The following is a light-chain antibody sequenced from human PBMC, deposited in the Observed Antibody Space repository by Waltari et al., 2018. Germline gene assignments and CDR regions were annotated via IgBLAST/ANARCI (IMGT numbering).Light chain of an antibody. J-gene: IGKJ5*01. V-gene: IGKV3D-15*01. CDR1: QSVITK. CDR2: GAS. CDR3: QQYSKWPIT. Sequence: EIMMTQSPATLSVSPGERVTLSCRASQSVITKLGWYQQKAGQAPSLLIYGASTRATGIPARFSGSGSGTEFILTISSLESEDFAVYYCQQYSKWPITFGQGTRLEIK.